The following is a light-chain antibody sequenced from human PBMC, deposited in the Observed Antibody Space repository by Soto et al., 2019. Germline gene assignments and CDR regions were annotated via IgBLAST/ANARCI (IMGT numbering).Light chain of an antibody. V-gene: IGKV3-20*01. CDR2: GTS. CDR1: QSVSSSY. Sequence: EIVLTQSPGTLSLSPGERATLSCRASQSVSSSYLAWYQQKPGQAPRLLIYGTSSRATGIPDGFSGSGSGTDFTLVISRVEPEDVAVYYCHQFDSSRYTFGQGTKLEIK. CDR3: HQFDSSRYT. J-gene: IGKJ2*01.